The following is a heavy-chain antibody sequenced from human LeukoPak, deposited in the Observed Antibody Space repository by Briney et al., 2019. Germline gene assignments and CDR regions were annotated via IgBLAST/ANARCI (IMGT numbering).Heavy chain of an antibody. V-gene: IGHV1-2*02. D-gene: IGHD6-13*01. J-gene: IGHJ4*02. CDR2: INPNSGGT. Sequence: GASVKVSCKASGYTFTGYYMHWVRQAPGQGLEWMGWINPNSGGTNYAQKFQGRVTMTRDTSISTAYVELSRLRSDDTAVYYCARGIGSSSWECPDYWGQGTLVTVSS. CDR1: GYTFTGYY. CDR3: ARGIGSSSWECPDY.